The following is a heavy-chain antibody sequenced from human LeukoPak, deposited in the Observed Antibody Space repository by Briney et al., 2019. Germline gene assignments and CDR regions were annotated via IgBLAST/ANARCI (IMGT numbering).Heavy chain of an antibody. CDR1: GFTFSSYG. CDR3: ARDGAEYYYDSSGPQGAFDI. J-gene: IGHJ3*02. V-gene: IGHV3-30*03. Sequence: GRSLRLSCAASGFTFSSYGMHWVRQAPGKGLEWVAVISYDGSNKYYADSVKGRFTISRDNSKNTLYLQMNSLRAEDTAVYYCARDGAEYYYDSSGPQGAFDIWGQGTMVTVSS. D-gene: IGHD3-22*01. CDR2: ISYDGSNK.